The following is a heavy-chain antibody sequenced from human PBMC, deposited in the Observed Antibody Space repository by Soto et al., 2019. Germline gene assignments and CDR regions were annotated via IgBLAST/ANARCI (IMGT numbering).Heavy chain of an antibody. D-gene: IGHD2-21*02. V-gene: IGHV3-30*18. J-gene: IGHJ3*02. CDR1: GFTFSSYG. Sequence: PVGSLRLSCAASGFTFSSYGMHWVRQAPGKGLEWVAVISYDGSNKYYADSVKGRFTISRDNSKNTLYLQMNSLRAEDTAVYYCAKDFAYCGGDCYSQDHAFDIWGQGTMVT. CDR2: ISYDGSNK. CDR3: AKDFAYCGGDCYSQDHAFDI.